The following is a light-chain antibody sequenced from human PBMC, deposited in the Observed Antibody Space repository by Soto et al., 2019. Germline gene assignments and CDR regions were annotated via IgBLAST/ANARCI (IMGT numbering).Light chain of an antibody. Sequence: DIQMTQSPSSLSASVGDSVTITCRASQGISSYLNWYQQKPGKAPRLLIYAAASLQSGVPSRFSGSGSGTEFTLTISSLQPEDFATYYCQQSYSAPWTFGQGTKVEIK. J-gene: IGKJ1*01. V-gene: IGKV1-39*01. CDR2: AAA. CDR3: QQSYSAPWT. CDR1: QGISSY.